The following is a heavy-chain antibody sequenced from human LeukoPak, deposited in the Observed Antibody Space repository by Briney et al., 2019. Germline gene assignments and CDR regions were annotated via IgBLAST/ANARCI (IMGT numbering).Heavy chain of an antibody. D-gene: IGHD2-8*01. V-gene: IGHV3-48*01. CDR1: GFTFSSYS. Sequence: QPGGSLRLSCAASGFTFSSYSMNWVRQAPGKGLEWVSYISSSSSTTYYADSVKGRFTISRDNSKNTLYLQMNSLRAEDTAVYYCAKETYGAFDIWGQGTMVTVSS. CDR3: AKETYGAFDI. J-gene: IGHJ3*02. CDR2: ISSSSSTT.